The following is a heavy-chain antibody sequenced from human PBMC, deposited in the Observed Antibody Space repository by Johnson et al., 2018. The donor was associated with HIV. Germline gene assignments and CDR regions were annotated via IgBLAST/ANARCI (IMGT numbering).Heavy chain of an antibody. J-gene: IGHJ3*02. Sequence: QVQVVESGGGLVKPGGSLRLSCAASGFTFSDYYMSWIRQAPGKGLEWVSYISSSGSTIYYADSVKGRFTISRDNAKYSLYLQINSLRAEDEAVYYCAIPEGKMGCAFDIWGQGTMVTVSS. CDR1: GFTFSDYY. V-gene: IGHV3-11*01. CDR2: ISSSGSTI. CDR3: AIPEGKMGCAFDI. D-gene: IGHD2-2*02.